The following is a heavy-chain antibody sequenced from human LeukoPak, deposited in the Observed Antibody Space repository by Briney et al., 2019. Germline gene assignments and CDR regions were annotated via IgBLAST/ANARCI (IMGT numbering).Heavy chain of an antibody. Sequence: GASVKVSCKASGYTFTSYDINWVRQATGQGLEWMGWMNPNSSNTGYAQKFQGRVTMTRNTSISTAYMELSSLRSEDTAVYYCARGRGCSSTSCLNWFDPWGQGTLVTVSS. CDR1: GYTFTSYD. V-gene: IGHV1-8*01. CDR2: MNPNSSNT. J-gene: IGHJ5*02. D-gene: IGHD2-2*01. CDR3: ARGRGCSSTSCLNWFDP.